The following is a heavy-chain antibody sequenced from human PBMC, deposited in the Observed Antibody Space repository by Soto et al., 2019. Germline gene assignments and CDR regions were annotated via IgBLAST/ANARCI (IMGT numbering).Heavy chain of an antibody. D-gene: IGHD2-2*01. J-gene: IGHJ4*02. CDR2: ISSSSSYI. V-gene: IGHV3-21*01. Sequence: EVQLVESGGGLVKPGGSLRLSCAASGFTFSSYSMNWVRQAPGKGLEWVSSISSSSSYIYYADSVKGRFTISRDNAKNSRYLQRDSLRAEDTAVYYCASGGSTSCSAYWGQGTLVTVSS. CDR1: GFTFSSYS. CDR3: ASGGSTSCSAY.